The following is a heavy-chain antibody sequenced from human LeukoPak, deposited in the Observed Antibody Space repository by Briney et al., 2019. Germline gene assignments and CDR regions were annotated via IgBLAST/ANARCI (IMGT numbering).Heavy chain of an antibody. V-gene: IGHV3-7*03. CDR1: EFTFSRYW. D-gene: IGHD6-6*01. J-gene: IGHJ4*02. CDR3: ARIGYSSSSFDY. CDR2: IKQDGSTK. Sequence: SLRLSCAASEFTFSRYWMSWVRQAPGKGLEWVANIKQDGSTKYYLDSVKGRLTVSRDNAKNSVFLQINSLRAEDTAIYYCARIGYSSSSFDYWGQGTLVTVSS.